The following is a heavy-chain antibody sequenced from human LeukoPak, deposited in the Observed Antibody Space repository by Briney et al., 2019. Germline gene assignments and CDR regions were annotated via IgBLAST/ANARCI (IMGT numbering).Heavy chain of an antibody. D-gene: IGHD3-10*01. V-gene: IGHV3-30*18. J-gene: IGHJ6*02. CDR3: AKDLDQYGSGSYYHYGMDV. CDR2: ISYDGSNK. CDR1: GFTFSSYG. Sequence: GRSLRLSCAASGFTFSSYGMHWVRQAPGKGLEWVAVISYDGSNKYYADSVKGRFTISRDNPKNTLYLQMNSLRAEDTAVYYCAKDLDQYGSGSYYHYGMDVWGQGTTVTVSS.